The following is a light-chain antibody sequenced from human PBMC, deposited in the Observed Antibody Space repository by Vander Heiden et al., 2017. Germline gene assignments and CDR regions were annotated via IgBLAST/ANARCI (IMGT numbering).Light chain of an antibody. J-gene: IGLJ3*02. Sequence: QSALTQPPSASGTPGQRLTIPCSGRSSTIGATAVTWYQQLPGAAPKLLIYSSDQRPSGVPDRFSGSKSGTAAALAISGLQSEDEADYYCAAWDDSLNGPVFGGGTKLTVL. V-gene: IGLV1-44*01. CDR3: AAWDDSLNGPV. CDR1: SSTIGATA. CDR2: SSD.